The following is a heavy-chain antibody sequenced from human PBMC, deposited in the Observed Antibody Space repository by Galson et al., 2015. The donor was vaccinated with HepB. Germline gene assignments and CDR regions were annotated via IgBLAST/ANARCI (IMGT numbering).Heavy chain of an antibody. CDR1: GFTFSSYS. D-gene: IGHD5-12*01. CDR2: ISSSSSTI. CDR3: ARDVRSVEYSGYFLDV. Sequence: SLRLSCAASGFTFSSYSMNWVRQAPGKELEWVSYISSSSSTIYYADSVKGRFTISRDNAKNSLYLQMNSLRAEDTAVYYCARDVRSVEYSGYFLDVWGKGTTVTVSS. J-gene: IGHJ6*04. V-gene: IGHV3-48*01.